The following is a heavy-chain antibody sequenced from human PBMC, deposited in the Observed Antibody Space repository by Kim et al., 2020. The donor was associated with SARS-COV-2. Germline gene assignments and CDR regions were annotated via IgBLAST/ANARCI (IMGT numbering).Heavy chain of an antibody. J-gene: IGHJ4*02. CDR3: VLRRVGQQLGYFDY. D-gene: IGHD6-13*01. V-gene: IGHV1-46*01. Sequence: AKKFQGRVNMTRDTSTSTVYMELSSLRSEDTAVYYCVLRRVGQQLGYFDYWGQGTLVTVSS.